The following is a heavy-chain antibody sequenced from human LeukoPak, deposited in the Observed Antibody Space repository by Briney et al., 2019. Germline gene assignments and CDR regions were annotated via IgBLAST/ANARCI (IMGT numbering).Heavy chain of an antibody. CDR3: ARGPHYYGDYGY. D-gene: IGHD4-17*01. CDR1: GGSIGSYY. Sequence: KPSETLSLTCTVSGGSIGSYYWSWIRQPPGKGLEWIGYVSYRGSTNYNPSLKSRVTISVDASKNQFSLKVSSVTAADTAVYYCARGPHYYGDYGYWGQGTLVTVSS. J-gene: IGHJ4*02. V-gene: IGHV4-59*01. CDR2: VSYRGST.